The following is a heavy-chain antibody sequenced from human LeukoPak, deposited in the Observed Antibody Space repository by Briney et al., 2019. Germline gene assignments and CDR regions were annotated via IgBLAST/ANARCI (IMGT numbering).Heavy chain of an antibody. CDR3: TADVAGVGKGEFEY. CDR1: EFVFSNGW. V-gene: IGHV3-15*01. D-gene: IGHD6-13*01. Sequence: GGSLRLSCAASEFVFSNGWINWVRQAPGKGLEWVAHFKSNFATDFAAPVKGRFAMSRDDSQGKLYLHMNSLKTEDTAVYYCTADVAGVGKGEFEYWGQGTLVTVSS. J-gene: IGHJ4*02. CDR2: FKSNFAT.